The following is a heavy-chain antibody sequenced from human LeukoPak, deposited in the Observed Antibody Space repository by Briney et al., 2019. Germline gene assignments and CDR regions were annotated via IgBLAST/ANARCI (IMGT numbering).Heavy chain of an antibody. CDR3: ARGSGLWFGENNWFDP. J-gene: IGHJ5*02. Sequence: GASVKVSCKASGYTFTGYYMHWVRQAPGQGLEWMGWMNPNSGNTGYAQKFQGRVTITRNTSISTAYMELSSLRSEDTAVYYCARGSGLWFGENNWFDPWGQGTLVTVSS. CDR1: GYTFTGYY. CDR2: MNPNSGNT. V-gene: IGHV1-8*03. D-gene: IGHD3-10*01.